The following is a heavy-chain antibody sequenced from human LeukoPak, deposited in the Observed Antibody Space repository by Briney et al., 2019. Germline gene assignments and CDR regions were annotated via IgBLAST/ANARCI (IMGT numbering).Heavy chain of an antibody. J-gene: IGHJ4*02. CDR1: GYSLSELT. V-gene: IGHV1-24*01. Sequence: ASVRVSCKVSGYSLSELTMHWVRHAPGKGLEWMGGFDPGMAETIYAEKFQGRITMTEDTSTDTAYMELSSLRSEDTAVYYCAPGHGYGLLDYWGQGTLVTVSS. CDR2: FDPGMAET. CDR3: APGHGYGLLDY. D-gene: IGHD5-18*01.